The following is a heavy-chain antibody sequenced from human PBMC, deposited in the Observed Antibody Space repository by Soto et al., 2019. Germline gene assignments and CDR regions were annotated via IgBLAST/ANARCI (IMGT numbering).Heavy chain of an antibody. CDR2: INPSGGST. D-gene: IGHD2-2*01. CDR1: GYTFTSYY. J-gene: IGHJ1*01. V-gene: IGHV1-46*01. CDR3: ARDGDIVVVPAADKDREYFQH. Sequence: ASVKVSCKASGYTFTSYYMHWVRQAPGQGLEWMGIINPSGGSTSYAQKFQGRVTMTRETSPSTVYMELSSLRSEDTAVYYCARDGDIVVVPAADKDREYFQHWGQGTLVTVSS.